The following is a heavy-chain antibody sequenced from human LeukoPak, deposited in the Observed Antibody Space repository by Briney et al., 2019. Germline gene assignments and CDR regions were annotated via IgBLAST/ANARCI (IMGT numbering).Heavy chain of an antibody. D-gene: IGHD3-3*01. J-gene: IGHJ4*02. V-gene: IGHV4-39*01. CDR3: ARQSARITIFGVVIIPYYFDY. CDR1: GGSISSSSYY. Sequence: ETLSLTCTVSGGSISSSSYYWGWIRQPPGKGLEWIGSIYYSGSTYYNPSLKSRVTISVDTSKNQFSLKLSSVTAADTAVYYCARQSARITIFGVVIIPYYFDYWGQGTLVTVSS. CDR2: IYYSGST.